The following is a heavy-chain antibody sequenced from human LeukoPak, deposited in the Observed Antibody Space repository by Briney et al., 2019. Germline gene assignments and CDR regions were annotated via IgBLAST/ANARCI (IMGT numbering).Heavy chain of an antibody. Sequence: SETLSLTCTVSGGSIRVDNYYWGWIRQSPGKGLEWIGSDYYSGSTYYNPSLKSRVTISVDTSKSHFSLNLSSVTAADTAVYYCARHAGGVATTRYYGTDVWGQGTTVTVSS. D-gene: IGHD5-12*01. CDR3: ARHAGGVATTRYYGTDV. CDR2: DYYSGST. CDR1: GGSIRVDNYY. V-gene: IGHV4-39*01. J-gene: IGHJ6*02.